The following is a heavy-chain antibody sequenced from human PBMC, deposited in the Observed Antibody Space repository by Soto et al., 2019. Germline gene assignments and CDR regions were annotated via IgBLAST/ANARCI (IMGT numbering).Heavy chain of an antibody. CDR2: INSKIDGGTT. CDR3: TTDSHFTMKLVRFDY. CDR1: GFTFATAW. V-gene: IGHV3-15*07. J-gene: IGHJ4*01. D-gene: IGHD3-22*01. Sequence: EVQLVESGGGLVEPGGSLRLSCAASGFTFATAWINWVRQSPGKGLEWVGRINSKIDGGTTDFAAAVKGRFAISRDDSINMVYSQMNSLEIEDTAVYYCTTDSHFTMKLVRFDYWGLGTLVTVSS.